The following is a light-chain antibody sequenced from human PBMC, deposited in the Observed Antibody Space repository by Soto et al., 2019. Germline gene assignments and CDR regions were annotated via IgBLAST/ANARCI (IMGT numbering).Light chain of an antibody. CDR1: QSVSSN. V-gene: IGKV3-15*01. CDR2: CAS. CDR3: QQYNNWPN. J-gene: IGKJ2*01. Sequence: EIVMTKSPATLSVSPGERATLSCRASQSVSSNLAWYQQKPGQAPRLLIYCASTRATGIPARFSGSGSGTEFTLTISSLQSEDFAVYYCQQYNNWPNFGQGTKLEIK.